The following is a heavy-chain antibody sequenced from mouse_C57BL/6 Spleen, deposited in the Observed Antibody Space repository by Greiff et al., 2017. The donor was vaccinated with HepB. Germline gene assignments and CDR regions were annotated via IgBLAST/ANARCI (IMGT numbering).Heavy chain of an antibody. CDR1: GYSFTGYF. CDR3: ARGGVHDNAMDY. CDR2: INPYNGDT. Sequence: EVQLQQSGPELVKPGDSVKISCKASGYSFTGYFMNWVMQSHGKSLEWIGRINPYNGDTFYNQKFKGKATLTVDKSSSTAHMELRSLTSEDSAVYYCARGGVHDNAMDYWGQGTSVTVSS. J-gene: IGHJ4*01. V-gene: IGHV1-20*01.